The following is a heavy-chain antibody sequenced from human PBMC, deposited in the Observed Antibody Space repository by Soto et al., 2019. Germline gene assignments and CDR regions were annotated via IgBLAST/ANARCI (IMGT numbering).Heavy chain of an antibody. V-gene: IGHV1-69*01. Sequence: QVQLVQSGAEVKKPGSSVKGSCKASGGTFSSYGISWVRQAPGQGPEWIGGIIPILNTANYAQKFQGRVTIPSDESTSTAYMELSRLRSEDTAVYYCAMGGANVRLVDFTRAAAGTTGYYGMDVWCQGTTVTVSS. D-gene: IGHD6-13*01. CDR2: IIPILNTA. CDR1: GGTFSSYG. J-gene: IGHJ6*02. CDR3: AMGGANVRLVDFTRAAAGTTGYYGMDV.